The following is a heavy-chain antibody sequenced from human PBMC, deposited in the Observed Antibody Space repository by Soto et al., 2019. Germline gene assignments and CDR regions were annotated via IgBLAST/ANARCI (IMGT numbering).Heavy chain of an antibody. CDR2: IIPILGIA. Sequence: ASVKVSCKASGGTFSSYTISWVRQAPGQGLEWMGRIIPILGIANYAQKFQGRVTITADKSTSTAYMELSSLRSEDTAVYYCARGGGPVVYGGNSEYFQHWGQGTLVTVSS. CDR1: GGTFSSYT. J-gene: IGHJ1*01. V-gene: IGHV1-69*02. CDR3: ARGGGPVVYGGNSEYFQH. D-gene: IGHD4-17*01.